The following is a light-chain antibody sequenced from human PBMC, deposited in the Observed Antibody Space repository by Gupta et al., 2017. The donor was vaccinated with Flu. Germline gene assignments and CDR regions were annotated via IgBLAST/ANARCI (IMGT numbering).Light chain of an antibody. CDR1: QSISSY. J-gene: IGKJ3*01. Sequence: DIQMTQSPSSLSASVGDRVTITCRASQSISSYLNWYQQKPGKAPKLLIYAASSLQSGVPSRFSGRGSGTDCTLTISSLQPEDFATYYCQQSYSTVFAFGPGTKVDIK. CDR3: QQSYSTVFA. CDR2: AAS. V-gene: IGKV1-39*01.